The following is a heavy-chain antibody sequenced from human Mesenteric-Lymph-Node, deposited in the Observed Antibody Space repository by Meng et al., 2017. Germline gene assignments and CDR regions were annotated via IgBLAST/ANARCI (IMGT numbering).Heavy chain of an antibody. Sequence: GESLKISCAASEFTFSNYAMSWVRQAPGKGLEWVSAISASGDSTYYADSVKGRFTISRDNSKNTLYLQMNSLRAEDTAVYYCARYIGPDYWGQGTLVTVSS. CDR2: ISASGDST. CDR3: ARYIGPDY. D-gene: IGHD1-1*01. V-gene: IGHV3-23*01. J-gene: IGHJ4*02. CDR1: EFTFSNYA.